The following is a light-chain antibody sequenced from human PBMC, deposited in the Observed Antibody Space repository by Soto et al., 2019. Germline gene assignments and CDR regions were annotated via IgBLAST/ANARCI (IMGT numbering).Light chain of an antibody. CDR2: GNS. J-gene: IGLJ2*01. CDR3: QSYDRILSGVV. Sequence: QSVLTQPPSVSGAPGQRVTISCTGSSSNIGAGYDVHWYQQLPGTAPKLLIYGNSNRPSGVPDRFSGSKSGTSASLAITGLQAEDEADYYCQSYDRILSGVVFGGGTKLTVL. CDR1: SSNIGAGYD. V-gene: IGLV1-40*01.